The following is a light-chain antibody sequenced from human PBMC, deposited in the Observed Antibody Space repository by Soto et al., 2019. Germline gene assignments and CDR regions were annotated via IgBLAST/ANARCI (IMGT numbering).Light chain of an antibody. J-gene: IGKJ1*01. CDR1: QGVSSSY. CDR3: QHYHSSPWT. V-gene: IGKV3-20*01. CDR2: GAS. Sequence: PGDTAILSCRASQGVSSSYLAWYQQKPGQAPRLLIFGASSRATGIPDRFSGSGSGTEFTLTISRLEPEDIAVYYCQHYHSSPWTFGQGTKVEI.